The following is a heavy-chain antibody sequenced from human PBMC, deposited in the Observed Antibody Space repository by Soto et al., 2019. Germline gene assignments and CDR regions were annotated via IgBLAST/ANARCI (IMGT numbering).Heavy chain of an antibody. J-gene: IGHJ3*02. D-gene: IGHD6-19*01. Sequence: GGSLRLSCAASGFTFDDYAMHWVRQAPGKGLEWVSGISWNSGSIGYADSVKGRFTISRDNAKNSLYLQMNSLRAEDTALYYCAPGWYGIGGAFDIWGQGTMVTVSS. CDR2: ISWNSGSI. V-gene: IGHV3-9*01. CDR1: GFTFDDYA. CDR3: APGWYGIGGAFDI.